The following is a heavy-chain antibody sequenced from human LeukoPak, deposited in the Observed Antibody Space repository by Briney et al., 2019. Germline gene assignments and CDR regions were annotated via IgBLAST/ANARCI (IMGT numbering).Heavy chain of an antibody. CDR2: IIPIFGTA. CDR1: GYTFTGYY. V-gene: IGHV1-69*05. Sequence: ASVKVSCKASGYTFTGYYIHWVRQAPGQGLEWMGGIIPIFGTANYAQRFQGRVTITTDESTNTAYMELSRLRSEDTAVYYCARVGYRAHYFDYWGQGTLVTVSS. D-gene: IGHD5-24*01. CDR3: ARVGYRAHYFDY. J-gene: IGHJ4*02.